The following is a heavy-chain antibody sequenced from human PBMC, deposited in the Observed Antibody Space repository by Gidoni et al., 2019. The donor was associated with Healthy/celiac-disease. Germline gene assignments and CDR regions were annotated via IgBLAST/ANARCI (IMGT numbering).Heavy chain of an antibody. Sequence: QVQLVESGGGVVQPGRSLRLSCAASGFTFSSYGMHWVRQAPGKGLEWVAVISYDGSNKYYADSVKGRFTISRDNSKNTLYLQMNSLRAEDTAVYYCAKGAGSSTSCSDYWGQGTLVTVSS. J-gene: IGHJ4*02. CDR2: ISYDGSNK. CDR3: AKGAGSSTSCSDY. CDR1: GFTFSSYG. D-gene: IGHD2-2*01. V-gene: IGHV3-30*18.